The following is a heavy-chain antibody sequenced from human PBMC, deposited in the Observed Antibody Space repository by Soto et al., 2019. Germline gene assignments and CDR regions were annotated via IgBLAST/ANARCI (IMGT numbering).Heavy chain of an antibody. CDR2: ITSDGTSK. J-gene: IGHJ5*01. CDR1: GFTFTNHY. D-gene: IGHD2-8*02. CDR3: ARERGYWPRTWFAS. V-gene: IGHV3-74*01. Sequence: VHLVESGGGLVQPGGSLRLSCAASGFTFTNHYMHWVRQAPGKGLEWVSCITSDGTSKAYAESVKGRFAISRDNAKNKCSPQETRIRVGDTAGYFGARERGYWPRTWFASWGHGTRVTVSS.